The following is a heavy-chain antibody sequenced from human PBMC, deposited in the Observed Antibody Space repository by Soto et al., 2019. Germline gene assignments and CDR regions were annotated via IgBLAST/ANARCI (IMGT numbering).Heavy chain of an antibody. J-gene: IGHJ4*02. CDR2: INHSGST. D-gene: IGHD2-8*02. CDR3: ARGKITGLFDY. Sequence: ASETLSLSCAVYGGSFSGYYWTWIRQPPGTGLEWIGEINHSGSTNYNPSLKSRVTISVDTSKNQFSLKLISVTAADTAVYYCARGKITGLFDYWGQGTLVTVSS. V-gene: IGHV4-34*01. CDR1: GGSFSGYY.